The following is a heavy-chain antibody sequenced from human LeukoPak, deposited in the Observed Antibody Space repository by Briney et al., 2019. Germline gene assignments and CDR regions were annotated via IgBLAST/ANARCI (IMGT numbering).Heavy chain of an antibody. J-gene: IGHJ4*02. D-gene: IGHD5-18*01. CDR1: GFTFSSFA. Sequence: PGGSLRLSCAASGFTFSSFAMNWVRQAPGKGLEWVSVISGSGGTTYYTDSVKGRFTISRDNSKNTLFLQMNSLRDEDTAVYYCANTRGDTAMNMIFDYWGQGTLVTVSS. CDR3: ANTRGDTAMNMIFDY. CDR2: ISGSGGTT. V-gene: IGHV3-23*01.